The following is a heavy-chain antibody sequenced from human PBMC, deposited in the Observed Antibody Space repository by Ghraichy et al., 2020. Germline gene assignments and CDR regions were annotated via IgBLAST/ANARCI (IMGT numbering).Heavy chain of an antibody. CDR3: AKSSYSRGFPGCGSDCCIFDS. Sequence: GGSLRLSCAASGFTFRSYVMSWVRQAPGKGLEWVSAISTSGGSTYYADSVKGRFTISRDNSKNTLYLQMNSLRGEDTAVYYCAKSSYSRGFPGCGSDCCIFDSWGQGTLVAVSS. V-gene: IGHV3-23*01. CDR2: ISTSGGST. D-gene: IGHD2-21*02. J-gene: IGHJ4*02. CDR1: GFTFRSYV.